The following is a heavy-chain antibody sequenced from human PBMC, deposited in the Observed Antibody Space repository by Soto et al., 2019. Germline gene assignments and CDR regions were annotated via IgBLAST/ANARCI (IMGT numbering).Heavy chain of an antibody. D-gene: IGHD2-2*01. Sequence: EVQLVESGGGLVKPGGSLRLSCADSGFIFSSYSMNWVRQAPGKGLEWVSSISSSSSYIYYADSVKGRFTISRDNAKNSLYLQMNSLRAEDTAVYYCARGRCSSTSCYHGWGQGTLVTVSS. CDR1: GFIFSSYS. CDR3: ARGRCSSTSCYHG. CDR2: ISSSSSYI. J-gene: IGHJ4*02. V-gene: IGHV3-21*01.